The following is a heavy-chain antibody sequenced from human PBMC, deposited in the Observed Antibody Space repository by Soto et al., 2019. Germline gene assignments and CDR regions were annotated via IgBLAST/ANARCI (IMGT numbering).Heavy chain of an antibody. Sequence: XSGKGSYKASGNTFTSYYMHLVRQAPGQGLEWMGIINPSGGSTSYAQKFQVRVTMTRDTSTSTVYMELSSLRSEDTAVYYCARENEDSSGYYAYWGQGNLVTV. CDR3: ARENEDSSGYYAY. J-gene: IGHJ4*02. CDR1: GNTFTSYY. V-gene: IGHV1-46*01. CDR2: INPSGGST. D-gene: IGHD3-22*01.